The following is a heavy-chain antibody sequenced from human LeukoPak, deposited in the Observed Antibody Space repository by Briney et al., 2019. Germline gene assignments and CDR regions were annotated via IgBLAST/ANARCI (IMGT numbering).Heavy chain of an antibody. CDR2: ISGSDGNT. V-gene: IGHV3-23*01. CDR3: ARGLWLSLNYFDY. CDR1: GFTFDNYA. D-gene: IGHD5-18*01. Sequence: GGSLRLSCAASGFTFDNYAMSWVRQAPGKGLEWVSSISGSDGNTYYADSVKGRFTISRDNSENTVHLQMNSLRAEDTAVFYCARGLWLSLNYFDYWGQGTLVTV. J-gene: IGHJ4*02.